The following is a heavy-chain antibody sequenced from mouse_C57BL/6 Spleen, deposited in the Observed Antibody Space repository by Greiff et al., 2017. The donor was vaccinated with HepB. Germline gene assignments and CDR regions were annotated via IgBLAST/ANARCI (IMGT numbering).Heavy chain of an antibody. CDR1: GYSITSGYY. D-gene: IGHD2-4*01. Sequence: VQLKESGPGLVKPSQSLSLTCSVTGYSITSGYYWNWIRQFPGNKLEWMGYISYDGSNNYNPSLKNRISITRDTSKNQFFLKLNSVTTEDTATYYCARGGYYDYEGGLGYWGQGTTLTVSS. CDR3: ARGGYYDYEGGLGY. CDR2: ISYDGSN. V-gene: IGHV3-6*01. J-gene: IGHJ2*01.